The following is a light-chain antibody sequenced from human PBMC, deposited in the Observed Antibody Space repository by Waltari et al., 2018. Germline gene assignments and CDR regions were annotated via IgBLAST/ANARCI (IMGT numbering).Light chain of an antibody. CDR2: GAS. Sequence: EIVLTQSPGTLSLSPGERATLSCRASQSVRGSLAWYQQKAGQAPRLLIYGASSWATGIPDRFSGSGSGTDFSLTISRLEPEDFAVYYCQHYVRLPATFGQGTKVEI. CDR3: QHYVRLPAT. V-gene: IGKV3-20*01. J-gene: IGKJ1*01. CDR1: QSVRGS.